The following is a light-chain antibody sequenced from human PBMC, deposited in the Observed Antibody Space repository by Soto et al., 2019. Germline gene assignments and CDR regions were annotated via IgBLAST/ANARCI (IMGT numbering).Light chain of an antibody. Sequence: DIQMTQSPSSLYESVGDRVTITCRASQSISSYLNWYQQKPGKAPKLLIYATSSLQSGVPSRFSGSGSGTDFTLTISSLQPEDFATYYCQQSYSTPWTFGQGTKVEVK. V-gene: IGKV1-39*01. CDR3: QQSYSTPWT. J-gene: IGKJ1*01. CDR2: ATS. CDR1: QSISSY.